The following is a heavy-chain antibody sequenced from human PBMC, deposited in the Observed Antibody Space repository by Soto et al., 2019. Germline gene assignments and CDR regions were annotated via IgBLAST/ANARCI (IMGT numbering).Heavy chain of an antibody. Sequence: GPTLVNPTQTLTLTFTFSGVSGITGLRGGSGIRHPPGKALEWLALIDWDDDKYYSTSLKARLTISKDTSKNQVVLTMTNMDPVDTATYYCARILGPQYYFDYWGQGTLVTVSS. J-gene: IGHJ4*02. V-gene: IGHV2-70*01. CDR2: IDWDDDK. CDR1: GVSGITGLRG. CDR3: ARILGPQYYFDY.